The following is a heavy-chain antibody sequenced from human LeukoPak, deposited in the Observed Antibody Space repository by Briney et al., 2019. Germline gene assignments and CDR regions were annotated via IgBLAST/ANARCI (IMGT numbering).Heavy chain of an antibody. CDR2: ISAYNGNT. Sequence: GASVKVSCKASGYTFTSYGISWVRQAPGQGLEWMGWISAYNGNTNYAQKLQGRVTMTTDTSTSTAYMELRSLRSDDTAVYYCARGDILTGYYSPGAAFDIWGQGTMVTVSS. CDR1: GYTFTSYG. CDR3: ARGDILTGYYSPGAAFDI. V-gene: IGHV1-18*01. D-gene: IGHD3-9*01. J-gene: IGHJ3*02.